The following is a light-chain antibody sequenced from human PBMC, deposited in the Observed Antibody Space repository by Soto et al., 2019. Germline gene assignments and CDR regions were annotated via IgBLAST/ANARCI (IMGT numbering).Light chain of an antibody. Sequence: EIGLTQSPVTLSLSPGERAALSFMASQTVSNKLAWYQQKPGQAPRLLIYDASRRVTGIPARFSGSGSGTDFTLTISRLEPEDFAVYYCQQYDSSPITFGQGTRLEIK. CDR1: QTVSNK. V-gene: IGKV3-20*01. CDR3: QQYDSSPIT. J-gene: IGKJ5*01. CDR2: DAS.